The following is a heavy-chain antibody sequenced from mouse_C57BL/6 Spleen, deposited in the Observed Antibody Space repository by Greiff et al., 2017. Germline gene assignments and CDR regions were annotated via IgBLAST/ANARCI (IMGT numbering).Heavy chain of an antibody. J-gene: IGHJ2*01. CDR1: GYTFTSYW. Sequence: VKLQQPGAELVMPGASVKLSCKASGYTFTSYWMHWVKQRPGQGLEWIGEIDPSDSYTNYNQKFKGKSTLTVDKSSSTAYMQLSSLTSEDSAVYYCARPHYYGSSYEDYFDYWGQGTTLTVSS. CDR3: ARPHYYGSSYEDYFDY. CDR2: IDPSDSYT. V-gene: IGHV1-69*01. D-gene: IGHD1-1*01.